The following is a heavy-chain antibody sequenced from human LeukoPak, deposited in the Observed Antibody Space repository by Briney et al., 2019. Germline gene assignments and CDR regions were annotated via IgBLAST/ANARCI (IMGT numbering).Heavy chain of an antibody. J-gene: IGHJ4*02. CDR3: TVVAASVY. V-gene: IGHV3-49*04. CDR1: GFTFGDYA. Sequence: GGSLRLSCTASGFTFGDYAMSWVRQAPGKGLEWVGFIRSKAYGGTTEYAASVKGRFTISRDDSKSIAYLQMDSLKTEDTAVYYCTVVAASVYWGQGTLVTVSS. D-gene: IGHD2-15*01. CDR2: IRSKAYGGTT.